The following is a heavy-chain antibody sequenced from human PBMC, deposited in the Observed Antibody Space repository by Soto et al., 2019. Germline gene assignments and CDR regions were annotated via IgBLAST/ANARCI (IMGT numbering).Heavy chain of an antibody. D-gene: IGHD1-26*01. CDR1: GGSISSGGYY. CDR3: ARDRWEGVSSGKRSYWYFDL. Sequence: SETLSLTCTVSGGSISSGGYYWSWIRQHPGKGLEWIGYIYYSGSTYYNPSLKSRVTISVDTSKNQFSLKLSSVTAADTAVYYCARDRWEGVSSGKRSYWYFDLWGRGTLVTVSS. CDR2: IYYSGST. J-gene: IGHJ2*01. V-gene: IGHV4-31*03.